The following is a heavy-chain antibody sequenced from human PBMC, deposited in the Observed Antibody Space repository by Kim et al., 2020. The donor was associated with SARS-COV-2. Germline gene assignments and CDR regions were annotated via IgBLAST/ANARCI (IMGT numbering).Heavy chain of an antibody. CDR2: ISKTVANT. D-gene: IGHD6-19*01. J-gene: IGHJ6*02. V-gene: IGHV3-23*01. CDR1: GFSFANSA. Sequence: GGSLRLSCAASGFSFANSAMTWVRQAPGKGLDWVSTISKTVANTYSADSVKGRFISSRDNSKNTVYLQMNSLRVDDTAVYYCAKMAGEWCWGAEYYPMDVWGQGTPVTVSS. CDR3: AKMAGEWCWGAEYYPMDV.